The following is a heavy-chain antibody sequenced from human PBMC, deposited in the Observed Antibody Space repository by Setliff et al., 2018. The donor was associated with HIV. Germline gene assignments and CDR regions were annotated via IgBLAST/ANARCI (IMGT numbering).Heavy chain of an antibody. J-gene: IGHJ5*02. CDR1: GGSFSSGGYY. CDR2: IYNSGST. D-gene: IGHD3-22*01. V-gene: IGHV4-31*03. Sequence: SETLSLTCTVSGGSFSSGGYYWTWIRQHPGEGLEWIGHIYNSGSTYYNPSLKSRVTISVDTSKNQFSLKLSSVTAADTAVYYCAKDPYDSSGLNWFDPWGQGTLVTVSS. CDR3: AKDPYDSSGLNWFDP.